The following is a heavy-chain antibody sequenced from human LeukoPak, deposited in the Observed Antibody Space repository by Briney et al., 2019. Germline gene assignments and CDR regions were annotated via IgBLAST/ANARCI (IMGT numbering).Heavy chain of an antibody. CDR3: ARDSADDGDYDY. J-gene: IGHJ4*02. Sequence: ASVKVSCKASRYTFTSYFMHWVRQAPGQGLDWMGIINPSGGSTSYAQKFQGRVTMTRDTSTRTVYMELSSVRSEDTAVYYCARDSADDGDYDYWGQGTLVSVSS. CDR2: INPSGGST. V-gene: IGHV1-46*01. D-gene: IGHD4-17*01. CDR1: RYTFTSYF.